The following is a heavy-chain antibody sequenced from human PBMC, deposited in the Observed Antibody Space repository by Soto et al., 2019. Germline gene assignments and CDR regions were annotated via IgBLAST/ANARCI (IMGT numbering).Heavy chain of an antibody. V-gene: IGHV3-23*01. CDR2: LGGNGFTT. CDR3: AKALRPSLNFFYYMDV. CDR1: GFTFGSYA. Sequence: EVQLLESGGGLAQPGGSLRLSCVVSGFTFGSYAMSWVRQAPEKGPEWVAILGGNGFTTYYADSVKGRFTISGDTSKSTLFLQMNSLRADETGVYYCAKALRPSLNFFYYMDVWGRGTSVTVSS. D-gene: IGHD2-2*01. J-gene: IGHJ6*03.